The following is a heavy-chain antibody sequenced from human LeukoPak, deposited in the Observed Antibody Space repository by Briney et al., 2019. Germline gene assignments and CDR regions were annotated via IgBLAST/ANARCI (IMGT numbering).Heavy chain of an antibody. J-gene: IGHJ4*02. CDR2: ISGSGGST. Sequence: GGSLRLSCAASGFTFSSYAMSWVRQAPGKGLEWVSAISGSGGSTYYADSVKVRLTISRDNSKNPLYLPMNSLRAEDTAVYYCAKGTHYYDFWSGYYFDYWGQGTLVTVSS. CDR1: GFTFSSYA. V-gene: IGHV3-23*01. CDR3: AKGTHYYDFWSGYYFDY. D-gene: IGHD3-3*01.